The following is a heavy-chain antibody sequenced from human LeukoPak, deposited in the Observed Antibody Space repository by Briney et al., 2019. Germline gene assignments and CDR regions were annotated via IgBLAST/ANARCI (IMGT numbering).Heavy chain of an antibody. V-gene: IGHV3-21*01. Sequence: GGPLSLFCAASGFTFSGYSMNGVLGGRRKMLKRVSSISSSSSYIYYADSVKGRFTISRDNAKNSLYLQMNSLRAEDTAVYYCARPLAGYCSSTSCYRKSHAFDIWGQGTMVTVSS. CDR3: ARPLAGYCSSTSCYRKSHAFDI. CDR2: ISSSSSYI. D-gene: IGHD2-2*01. CDR1: GFTFSGYS. J-gene: IGHJ3*02.